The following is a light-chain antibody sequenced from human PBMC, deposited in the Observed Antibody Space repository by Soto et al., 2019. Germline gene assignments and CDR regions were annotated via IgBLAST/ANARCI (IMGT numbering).Light chain of an antibody. Sequence: DIVMTQSPATLSVSPGERATLSCRASQNVSSNLAWYQQKPGQAPRLLLYGASTRATGFPARFSGSGSGTDFTLTISSLQSEDLAIYYCLQYNNWPHAYTFGPGTKVDIK. CDR3: LQYNNWPHAYT. CDR1: QNVSSN. J-gene: IGKJ3*01. V-gene: IGKV3-15*01. CDR2: GAS.